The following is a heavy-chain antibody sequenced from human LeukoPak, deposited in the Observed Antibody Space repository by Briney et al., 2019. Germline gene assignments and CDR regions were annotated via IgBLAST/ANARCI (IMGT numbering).Heavy chain of an antibody. CDR3: AKDTSIGRYCTNGVCSPFDY. V-gene: IGHV3-23*01. CDR2: ISDSGGSA. D-gene: IGHD2-8*01. CDR1: GFTFSSYA. Sequence: GGSLRLSCAASGFTFSSYAMSWVRQAPGKGLEWVSAISDSGGSAYDADSVKGRFTISRDNSKNTLYLQMNSLRAEDTAVYYCAKDTSIGRYCTNGVCSPFDYWGQGTLVTVSS. J-gene: IGHJ4*02.